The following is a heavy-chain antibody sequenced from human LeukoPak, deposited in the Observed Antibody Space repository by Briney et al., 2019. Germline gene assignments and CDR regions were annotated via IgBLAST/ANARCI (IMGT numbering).Heavy chain of an antibody. J-gene: IGHJ6*04. Sequence: SETLSLTCTVSGGSFSSGSYYWSWIRQPPGKGLEWIVYIYYSGSTNYNPSLKSRVTISVDTSKNQFSLKLSSVTAADTAVYYCARGGKYYDILTGYYGMDVWGKGTTVTVSS. CDR3: ARGGKYYDILTGYYGMDV. V-gene: IGHV4-61*01. CDR1: GGSFSSGSYY. CDR2: IYYSGST. D-gene: IGHD3-9*01.